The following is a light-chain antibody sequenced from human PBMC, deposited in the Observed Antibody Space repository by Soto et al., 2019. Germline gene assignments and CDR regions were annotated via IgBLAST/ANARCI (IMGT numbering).Light chain of an antibody. J-gene: IGKJ2*01. CDR2: KAS. V-gene: IGKV1-5*03. CDR1: QSVSSW. CDR3: QQYKSHSS. Sequence: DLQMTQSPSTLSASVGDRVTITCRASQSVSSWLAWYQQKPGKAPKLLISKASTLESGVPSRFSGGESGTEFTLTISSLQPDDFASYYCQQYKSHSSFGQGTKLEIK.